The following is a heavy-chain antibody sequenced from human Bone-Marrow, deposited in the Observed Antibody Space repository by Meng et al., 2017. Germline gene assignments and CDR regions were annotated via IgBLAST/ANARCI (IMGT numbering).Heavy chain of an antibody. Sequence: GESLKIPCAASGFTFDDYGMSWVRQASGKGLEWVSGINWNGGSTGYADSVKGRFTISRDNAKNSLYLQMNSLRAEDTALYYCAGGIAAAGTFDYWGQGTLVTVSS. CDR3: AGGIAAAGTFDY. V-gene: IGHV3-20*04. D-gene: IGHD6-13*01. CDR1: GFTFDDYG. J-gene: IGHJ4*02. CDR2: INWNGGST.